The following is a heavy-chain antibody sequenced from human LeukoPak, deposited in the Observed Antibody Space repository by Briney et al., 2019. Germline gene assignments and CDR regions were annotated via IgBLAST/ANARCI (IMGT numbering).Heavy chain of an antibody. CDR1: GFTFTNYA. CDR2: ISGSGSST. D-gene: IGHD2-2*01. J-gene: IGHJ4*02. V-gene: IGHV3-23*01. Sequence: GGPLRLSCAASGFTFTNYAMNWVRQAPGRGLEWVSAISGSGSSTYYADSVKGRFTISRDNFKNTLYLQMNSLRAEDTAIYYCANSLPYHSCSSTSCYPGHFDYWGQGTLVTVSS. CDR3: ANSLPYHSCSSTSCYPGHFDY.